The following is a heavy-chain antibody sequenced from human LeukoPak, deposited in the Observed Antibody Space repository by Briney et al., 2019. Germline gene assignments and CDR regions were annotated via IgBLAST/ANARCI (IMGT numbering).Heavy chain of an antibody. J-gene: IGHJ4*02. CDR2: FDPEDGET. Sequence: GGSVWVSCTVSGYTLTGFSMHWVRQAPRKGLEWMGGFDPEDGETIYAQKFQGRVTITEDTSKDTAYVELSSLRSEDTAVYYCATDIGYSGRYSIYYWGQGTMGTVFS. CDR1: GYTLTGFS. CDR3: ATDIGYSGRYSIYY. D-gene: IGHD1-26*01. V-gene: IGHV1-24*01.